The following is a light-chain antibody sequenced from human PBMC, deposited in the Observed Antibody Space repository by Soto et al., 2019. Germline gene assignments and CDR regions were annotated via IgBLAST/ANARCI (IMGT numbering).Light chain of an antibody. Sequence: EIVLTQSPGTLSLSPGERATLSCRASQSVSSYLAWYQQKPGQAPRLLIYDASNRATGIPARFSGSGSGTDFTLTISSLELEDFAVYYCQQRSNWPPTWTFGQGTKVDIK. CDR3: QQRSNWPPTWT. J-gene: IGKJ1*01. V-gene: IGKV3-11*01. CDR1: QSVSSY. CDR2: DAS.